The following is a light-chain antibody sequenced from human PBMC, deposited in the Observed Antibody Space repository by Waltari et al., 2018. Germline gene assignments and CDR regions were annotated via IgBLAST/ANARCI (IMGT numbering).Light chain of an antibody. Sequence: EIVMTQSPATLSVSPAERATLSCRASQSVSSNLAWYQQKPGQAPRLLIYGASTRATGIPARFSGSGSGTEFTLTISSLQSEDFAVYYCQQYNNWPPRTFGQGTKVEIK. CDR1: QSVSSN. CDR3: QQYNNWPPRT. V-gene: IGKV3-15*01. J-gene: IGKJ1*01. CDR2: GAS.